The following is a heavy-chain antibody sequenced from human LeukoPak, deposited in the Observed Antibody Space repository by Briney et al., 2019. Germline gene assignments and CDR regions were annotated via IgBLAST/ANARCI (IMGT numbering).Heavy chain of an antibody. V-gene: IGHV3-49*03. J-gene: IGHJ3*02. D-gene: IGHD2-21*02. Sequence: PGRSLRLSCTASGFTFGDYAMSWFRQVPGKGLEWVGFIRSKAYGGTTEYAASVKGRFPISRDDSKSIAYLQMNSLKTEDTAVYYCEVVTAGSAFDIWGQGTMVTVSS. CDR3: EVVTAGSAFDI. CDR1: GFTFGDYA. CDR2: IRSKAYGGTT.